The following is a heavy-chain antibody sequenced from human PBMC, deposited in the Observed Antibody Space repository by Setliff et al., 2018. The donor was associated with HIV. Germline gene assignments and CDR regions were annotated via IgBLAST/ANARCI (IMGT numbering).Heavy chain of an antibody. CDR1: GGSISDSRYY. CDR2: SYYSGST. Sequence: SETLSLTCTVSGGSISDSRYYWGWIRQPPGKGLESIGSSYYSGSTYYKPSLKSRVTISVDTSKNQFSLKVNSVTAADTAVYYCARGARLLAGYSDRWDYYYMGVWGKGTTVTVLL. V-gene: IGHV4-39*01. J-gene: IGHJ6*03. CDR3: ARGARLLAGYSDRWDYYYMGV. D-gene: IGHD6-13*01.